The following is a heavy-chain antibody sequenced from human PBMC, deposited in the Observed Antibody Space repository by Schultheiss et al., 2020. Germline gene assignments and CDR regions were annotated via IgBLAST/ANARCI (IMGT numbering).Heavy chain of an antibody. CDR1: GFTFSIYA. Sequence: GGSLRLSCAASGFTFSIYAMSWVRQAPGKGLEWVSAINSSGGSTYYADSVKGRFTISRDNSKNTLYLQMNSLRAEDTAVYYCAKPVVPAAIGIYYWGQGTLVTVSS. V-gene: IGHV3-23*01. J-gene: IGHJ4*02. D-gene: IGHD2-2*01. CDR3: AKPVVPAAIGIYY. CDR2: INSSGGST.